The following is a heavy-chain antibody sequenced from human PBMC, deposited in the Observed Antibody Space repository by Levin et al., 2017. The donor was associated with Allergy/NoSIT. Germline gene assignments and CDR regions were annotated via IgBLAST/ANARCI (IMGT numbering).Heavy chain of an antibody. CDR2: ISPGSTYI. V-gene: IGHV3-11*03. Sequence: GGSLRLSCAASGFTFRDFFISWVRQAPGKGLQWVAYISPGSTYIKYADSVQGRFTISRDNARNSVHLQMNSLRVDDTALYYCARFIAAATNYYYGMDVWGRGATVTVSS. D-gene: IGHD6-13*01. CDR1: GFTFRDFF. J-gene: IGHJ6*02. CDR3: ARFIAAATNYYYGMDV.